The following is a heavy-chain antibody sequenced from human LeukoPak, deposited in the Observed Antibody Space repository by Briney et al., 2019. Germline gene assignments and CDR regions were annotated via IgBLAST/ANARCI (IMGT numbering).Heavy chain of an antibody. CDR3: ASRSDYDFWSGYQNYYFDY. Sequence: GASVKVSCKASGGTFSSYAISWVRQAPGQELEWMGGIIPIFGTANYAQKFQGRVTITADESTSTAYMELSSLRSEDTAVYYCASRSDYDFWSGYQNYYFDYWGQGTLVTVSS. V-gene: IGHV1-69*13. J-gene: IGHJ4*02. CDR2: IIPIFGTA. D-gene: IGHD3-3*01. CDR1: GGTFSSYA.